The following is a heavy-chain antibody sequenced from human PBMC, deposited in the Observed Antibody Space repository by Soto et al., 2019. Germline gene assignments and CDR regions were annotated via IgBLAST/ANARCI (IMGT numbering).Heavy chain of an antibody. D-gene: IGHD4-17*01. CDR1: GGSISHFY. Sequence: PSETLSLTCTVSGGSISHFYWSWIRQSPGKGLEWLGYIYDSGSTSYNPSLRSRVTMSMDTSKTQFSLNLSSVTAADTAVYYCARDRDGGFGLDVWGRGTTVTVSS. CDR3: ARDRDGGFGLDV. CDR2: IYDSGST. V-gene: IGHV4-59*01. J-gene: IGHJ6*02.